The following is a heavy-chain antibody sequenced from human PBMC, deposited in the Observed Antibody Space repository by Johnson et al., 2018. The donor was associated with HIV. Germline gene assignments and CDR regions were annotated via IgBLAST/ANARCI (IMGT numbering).Heavy chain of an antibody. Sequence: VQLVESGGGLVQPGGSLRLSCAASGFTFSSYWMSWVRQAPGKGLEWVANIKQDGSERYYVDSVKGRFTISRDNAKNSLSLQMDSLRVEDTAVYYCAKDFVAFWGRPADAFDIWGQGTMVTVSS. CDR2: IKQDGSER. D-gene: IGHD3-16*01. V-gene: IGHV3-7*01. CDR3: AKDFVAFWGRPADAFDI. J-gene: IGHJ3*02. CDR1: GFTFSSYW.